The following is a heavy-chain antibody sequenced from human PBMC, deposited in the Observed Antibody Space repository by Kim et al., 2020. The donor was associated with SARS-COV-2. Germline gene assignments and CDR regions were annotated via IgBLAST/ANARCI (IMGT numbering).Heavy chain of an antibody. V-gene: IGHV4-39*01. J-gene: IGHJ4*02. D-gene: IGHD3-22*01. CDR3: ARPDSSGYYGY. CDR1: GGSISSSSYY. Sequence: SETLSLTCTVSGGSISSSSYYWGWIRQPPGKGLEWIGSIYYSGSTYYNPSLKSRVTISVDTSKNQFSLKLSSVTAADTAVYYCARPDSSGYYGYWGQGTLVTVSS. CDR2: IYYSGST.